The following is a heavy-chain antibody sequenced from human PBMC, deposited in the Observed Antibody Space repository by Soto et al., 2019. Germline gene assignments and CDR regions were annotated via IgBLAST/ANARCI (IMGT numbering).Heavy chain of an antibody. V-gene: IGHV3-66*01. Sequence: GSLRLSCAASGFTVSSNYMSWVRQAPGKGLEWVSVIYSGGSTYYADSVKGRFTISRDNSKNTLYLQMNSLRAEDTAVYYCARIRITMVRGVIIDWFDPWGQGTLVTVSS. CDR2: IYSGGST. CDR1: GFTVSSNY. D-gene: IGHD3-10*01. CDR3: ARIRITMVRGVIIDWFDP. J-gene: IGHJ5*02.